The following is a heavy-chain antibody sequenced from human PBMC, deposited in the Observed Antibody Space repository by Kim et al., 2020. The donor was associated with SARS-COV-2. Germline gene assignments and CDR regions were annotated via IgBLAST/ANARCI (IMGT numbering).Heavy chain of an antibody. Sequence: PSLRSRLTITKDTSKNQVVLTMTNMDPVDTATYYCAHRQRRDGTPFGFDYWGQGTLVTVSS. V-gene: IGHV2-5*01. D-gene: IGHD3-10*01. CDR3: AHRQRRDGTPFGFDY. J-gene: IGHJ4*02.